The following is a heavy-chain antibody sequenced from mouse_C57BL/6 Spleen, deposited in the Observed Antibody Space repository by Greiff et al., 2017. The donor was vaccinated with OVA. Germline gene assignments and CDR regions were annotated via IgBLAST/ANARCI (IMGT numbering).Heavy chain of an antibody. D-gene: IGHD4-1*01. J-gene: IGHJ2*01. V-gene: IGHV1-82*01. Sequence: VQRVESGPELVKPGASVKISCKASGYAFSSSWVNWVKQRPGKGLEWIGRIYPGDGDTNYNGKFKGKATLTADKSSSTAYMQLSSLTSEDSAVYFGARTWDEDDYWGQGTTLTVSS. CDR1: GYAFSSSW. CDR2: IYPGDGDT. CDR3: ARTWDEDDY.